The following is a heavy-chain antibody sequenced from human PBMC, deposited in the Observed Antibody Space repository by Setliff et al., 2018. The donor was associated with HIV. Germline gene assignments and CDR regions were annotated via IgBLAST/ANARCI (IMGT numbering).Heavy chain of an antibody. CDR2: ISYSGST. J-gene: IGHJ1*01. D-gene: IGHD6-13*01. Sequence: SETLSLTCTVSGGSISSHYWSWVRQTPGKGLEWIGSISYSGSTNHNPSLKSRVTISIDTSKNQFSLKLTSVTSADTAVYFCARGLSSPFATGLWGQGTLVT. CDR1: GGSISSHY. V-gene: IGHV4-59*11. CDR3: ARGLSSPFATGL.